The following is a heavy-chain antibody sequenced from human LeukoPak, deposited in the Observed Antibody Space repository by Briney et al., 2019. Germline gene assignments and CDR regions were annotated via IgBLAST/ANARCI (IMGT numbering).Heavy chain of an antibody. V-gene: IGHV3-30*03. CDR1: GFSFSSHG. CDR3: ARGSYSSSWKTFDY. CDR2: ISYDGSIN. J-gene: IGHJ4*02. D-gene: IGHD6-13*01. Sequence: GGTLRLSCAASGFSFSSHGMSWVRQAPGKGLEWVALISYDGSINDYADSVKGRFTISRDNSKNTLYLQMNSLRADDTAMYYCARGSYSSSWKTFDYWGQGTLVTVSS.